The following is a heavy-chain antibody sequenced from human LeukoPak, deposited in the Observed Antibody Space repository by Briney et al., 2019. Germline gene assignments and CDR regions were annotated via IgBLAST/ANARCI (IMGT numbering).Heavy chain of an antibody. CDR1: GGSISSYY. J-gene: IGHJ5*02. CDR3: AREIDYGGNPVRFDP. CDR2: IYYTGST. V-gene: IGHV4-59*12. Sequence: SETLSLTCTVSGGSISSYYWSWIRQPPGKGLEWIGYIYYTGSTNYNPSLKSRVTISIDTSKNQFSLKLSSVTAADTAVYYCAREIDYGGNPVRFDPWGQGTLVTVSS. D-gene: IGHD4-23*01.